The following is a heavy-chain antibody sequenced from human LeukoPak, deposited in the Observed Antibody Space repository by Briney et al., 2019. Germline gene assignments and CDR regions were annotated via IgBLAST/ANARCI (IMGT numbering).Heavy chain of an antibody. CDR2: IYRSGST. CDR3: ARHAGGGVVINWFDP. D-gene: IGHD3-3*01. V-gene: IGHV4-38-2*01. J-gene: IGHJ5*02. Sequence: PSETLSLTCGVSGYSISSGYYWGWIRQPPGKGLEWIGSIYRSGSTYYNPSLKSRVTISVDTSKNQFSLKLSSVTAADTAVYYCARHAGGGVVINWFDPWGQGTLVTVSS. CDR1: GYSISSGYY.